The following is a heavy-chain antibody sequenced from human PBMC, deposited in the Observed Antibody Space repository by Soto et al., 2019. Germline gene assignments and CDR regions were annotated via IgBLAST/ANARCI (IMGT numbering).Heavy chain of an antibody. CDR1: GGSISSGGYY. Sequence: PSETLSLTCTVSGGSISSGGYYWSWIRQHPGKGLEWIGYIYYSGSTYYNPSLKSRVTISVDTSKNQFSLKLSSVTAADTAVYYCAREYSSGWYVACDIWGQGTMVTASS. J-gene: IGHJ3*02. CDR2: IYYSGST. D-gene: IGHD6-19*01. CDR3: AREYSSGWYVACDI. V-gene: IGHV4-31*03.